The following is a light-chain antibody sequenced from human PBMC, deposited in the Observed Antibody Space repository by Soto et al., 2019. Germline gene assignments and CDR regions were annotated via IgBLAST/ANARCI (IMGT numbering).Light chain of an antibody. CDR1: QSVGSSY. CDR3: QRSGNSPGFT. V-gene: IGKV3-20*01. CDR2: GAS. Sequence: EIVWTQSPGTLSLSPGERVTLSCRASQSVGSSYLAWYQQKPGLPPRLLIHGASIRAAGIPDRFSGSGFGTDFTLTISRLEPEDFAVYYCQRSGNSPGFTFGQGTKLEIK. J-gene: IGKJ2*01.